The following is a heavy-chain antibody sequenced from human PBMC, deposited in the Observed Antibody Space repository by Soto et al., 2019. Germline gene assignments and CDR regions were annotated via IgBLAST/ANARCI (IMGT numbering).Heavy chain of an antibody. J-gene: IGHJ3*02. CDR1: GDSISSYY. D-gene: IGHD2-15*01. Sequence: SETLSLTCTVSGDSISSYYWSWIRQPPGKGLEWIGYIYYSGSTNYNPSLKSRVSISVDTSKNQFSLKLSSVTAADTAVYYCARGVGYCSGGSCPDAFDIWGQGTMVTVSS. CDR2: IYYSGST. CDR3: ARGVGYCSGGSCPDAFDI. V-gene: IGHV4-59*01.